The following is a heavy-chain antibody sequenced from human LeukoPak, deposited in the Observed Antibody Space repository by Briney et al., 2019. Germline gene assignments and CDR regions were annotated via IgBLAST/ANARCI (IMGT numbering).Heavy chain of an antibody. V-gene: IGHV3-21*01. CDR3: ARESFDY. CDR2: MSSSSSYI. Sequence: KGLEGVSSMSSSSSYIYYADSVKRRFTISGDNAKNSLYLQMNSLRAEDTAVYYCARESFDYWGQGTLVTVSS. J-gene: IGHJ4*02.